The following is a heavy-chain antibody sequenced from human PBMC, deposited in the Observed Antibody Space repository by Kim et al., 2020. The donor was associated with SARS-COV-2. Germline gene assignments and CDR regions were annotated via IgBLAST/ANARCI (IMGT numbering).Heavy chain of an antibody. CDR3: ARDEGIFGVPKGMDV. CDR1: GFTFSSYS. V-gene: IGHV3-21*01. Sequence: GGSLRLSCAASGFTFSSYSMNWVRQAPGKGLEWVSSISSSSSYIYYADSGKGRFTISRDNAKNSLYLQMNSLRAEDTAVYYCARDEGIFGVPKGMDVWGQGTTVTVSS. D-gene: IGHD3-3*01. CDR2: ISSSSSYI. J-gene: IGHJ6*02.